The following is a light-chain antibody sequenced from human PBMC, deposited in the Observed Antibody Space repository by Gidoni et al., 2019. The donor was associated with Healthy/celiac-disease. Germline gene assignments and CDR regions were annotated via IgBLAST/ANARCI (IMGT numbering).Light chain of an antibody. J-gene: IGKJ2*01. V-gene: IGKV1-33*01. CDR2: DAS. Sequence: DIQMTPSPSSLSASVGDIVTITCQASQDISNYLNWYQQKPGKAPKLLIYDASNLETGVPSRFSGSGSGTDFTFTISSLQPEDIATYYCQQYDNLPSYTFGQGTKLEIK. CDR3: QQYDNLPSYT. CDR1: QDISNY.